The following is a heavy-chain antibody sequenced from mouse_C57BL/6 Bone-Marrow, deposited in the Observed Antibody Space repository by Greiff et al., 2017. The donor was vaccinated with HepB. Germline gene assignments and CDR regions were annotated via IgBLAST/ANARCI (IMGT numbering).Heavy chain of an antibody. CDR3: TRGQLRPSWFAY. D-gene: IGHD3-2*02. Sequence: DVHLVESGEGLVKPGGSLKLSCAASGFTFSSYAMSWVRQTPEKRLEWVAYISSGGDYIYYADTVKGRFTISRDNARNTLYLQMSSLKSEDTAMYYCTRGQLRPSWFAYWGQGTLVTGSA. J-gene: IGHJ3*01. V-gene: IGHV5-9-1*02. CDR1: GFTFSSYA. CDR2: ISSGGDYI.